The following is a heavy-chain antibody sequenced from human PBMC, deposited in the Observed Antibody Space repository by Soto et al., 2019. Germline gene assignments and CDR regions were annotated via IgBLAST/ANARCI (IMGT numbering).Heavy chain of an antibody. CDR1: GFTFSSYA. Sequence: PGGSLRLSCAASGFTFSSYAMSWVRQAPGKGLEWVSSISNSAGSTYYADSVKGRFTISRDNSKNTLYLQMNSLRAEDTALYYCAKVREMYYYGLDVWGQGTTVTVSS. CDR2: ISNSAGST. CDR3: AKVREMYYYGLDV. V-gene: IGHV3-23*01. J-gene: IGHJ6*02.